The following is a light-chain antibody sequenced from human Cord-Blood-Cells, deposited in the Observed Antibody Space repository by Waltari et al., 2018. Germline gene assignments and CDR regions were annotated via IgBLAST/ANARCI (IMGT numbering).Light chain of an antibody. CDR1: YSVSSSY. Sequence: EIVLTQSPATLSLSPGERATLSCGASYSVSSSYLAWYQQKPGLAPRLLIYDASSRATGIPDRFSGSGSGTDFTLTISRLEPEDFAVYYCQQYGSSPLTFGGGTKVEIK. CDR3: QQYGSSPLT. V-gene: IGKV3D-20*01. J-gene: IGKJ4*01. CDR2: DAS.